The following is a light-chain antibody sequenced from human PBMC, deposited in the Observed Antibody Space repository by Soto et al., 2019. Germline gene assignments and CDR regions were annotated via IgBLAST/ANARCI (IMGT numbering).Light chain of an antibody. CDR3: QQANSFT. Sequence: DIQMTQSPSILSASVGDRVTTTCRASQSISSWLAWYQQKPGKAPKLLIYAASTLQSGVPSRFSGSGSGTDFTLSISRLQPEDFATYYCQQANSFTFGQGTRLEIK. CDR1: QSISSW. V-gene: IGKV1-12*01. J-gene: IGKJ5*01. CDR2: AAS.